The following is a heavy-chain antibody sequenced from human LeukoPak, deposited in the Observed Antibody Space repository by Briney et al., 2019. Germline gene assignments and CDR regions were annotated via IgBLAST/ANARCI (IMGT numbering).Heavy chain of an antibody. V-gene: IGHV3-7*01. D-gene: IGHD2-2*01. J-gene: IGHJ4*02. CDR1: GFTFSNCW. Sequence: GGSLRLSCAASGFTFSNCWMSWVRQAPGKGREGLASIDDDGSEKYYVDSVKGRFTISRDNAKNSLYLQMNSLRAEDTAVYYCAGDPGYCSSTSCAPKGDYWGQGTLVTVSS. CDR3: AGDPGYCSSTSCAPKGDY. CDR2: IDDDGSEK.